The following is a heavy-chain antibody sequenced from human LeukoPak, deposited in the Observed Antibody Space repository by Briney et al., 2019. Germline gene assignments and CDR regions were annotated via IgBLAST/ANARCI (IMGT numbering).Heavy chain of an antibody. CDR2: ISYHGVDK. CDR1: EFTFSRYA. J-gene: IGHJ6*03. V-gene: IGHV3-30*04. CDR3: ARAVPTIHHMDV. D-gene: IGHD5-24*01. Sequence: GRSLRLSCAASEFTFSRYAMHWVRQAPGKGLEWLAVISYHGVDKFYRASVRGRFTISRDNVDNSLFLQLDNLTPDDSGVYFCARAVPTIHHMDVWGTGTTVIVSS.